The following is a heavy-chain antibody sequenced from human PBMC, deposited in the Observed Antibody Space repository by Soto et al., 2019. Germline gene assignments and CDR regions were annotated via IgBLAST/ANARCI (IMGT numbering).Heavy chain of an antibody. Sequence: QAQLVQSGAEAKRPGTSVKVSCKVSGYTFTNYFHWIRQATGQGLEWMGWINPNDGDTEYARKFQGRVTLTRDTSIPTEEMELSSRTTDDTAVSYCVRENWGNVDWGQRTLVTVTS. J-gene: IGHJ4*02. CDR2: INPNDGDT. V-gene: IGHV1-2*02. CDR1: GYTFTNY. D-gene: IGHD3-16*01. CDR3: VRENWGNVD.